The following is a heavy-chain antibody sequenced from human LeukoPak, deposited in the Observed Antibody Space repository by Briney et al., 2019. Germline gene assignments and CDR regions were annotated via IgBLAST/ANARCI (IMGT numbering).Heavy chain of an antibody. CDR3: ARQGAYSSAIGMGY. J-gene: IGHJ4*02. Sequence: GASVKVSCKASGYTFNSYYMYWVRQAPGQGLEWMGMINPSGGGTSYAQKFQGRVTMTRDTSTRTVYMEVSSLKPEDTAVYYCARQGAYSSAIGMGYWGQGTLVTVSS. V-gene: IGHV1-46*02. CDR2: INPSGGGT. CDR1: GYTFNSYY. D-gene: IGHD6-19*01.